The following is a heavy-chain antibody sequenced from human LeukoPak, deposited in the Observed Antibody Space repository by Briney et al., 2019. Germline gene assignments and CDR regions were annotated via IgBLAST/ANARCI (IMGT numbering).Heavy chain of an antibody. D-gene: IGHD3-22*01. J-gene: IGHJ4*02. CDR3: ARVNADSSGYPYCFDY. CDR2: IYSGGVT. CDR1: GFTVSSNY. V-gene: IGHV3-53*01. Sequence: GGSLRLSCAASGFTVSSNYMSWVRQAPGKGLEWVSVIYSGGVTYYTDSVKGRFTISRDNSKNTLYLQMNSLRAEDTAVYYCARVNADSSGYPYCFDYWGQGTLVTVSS.